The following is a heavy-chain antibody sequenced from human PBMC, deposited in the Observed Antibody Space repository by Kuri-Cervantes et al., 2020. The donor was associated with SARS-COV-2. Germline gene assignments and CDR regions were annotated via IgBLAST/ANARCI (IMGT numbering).Heavy chain of an antibody. CDR3: AKDSAARPDWYCDL. V-gene: IGHV3-30*02. J-gene: IGHJ2*01. D-gene: IGHD6-6*01. CDR2: IRYDGSNK. CDR1: GFTFSSYG. Sequence: GESLKISCAASGFTFSSYGMHWVRQAPGKGLEWVAFIRYDGSNKYYADSVKGRFTISRDNSKNTLYLQMNSLRAEDTAVYYCAKDSAARPDWYCDLWGRGTLVTVSS.